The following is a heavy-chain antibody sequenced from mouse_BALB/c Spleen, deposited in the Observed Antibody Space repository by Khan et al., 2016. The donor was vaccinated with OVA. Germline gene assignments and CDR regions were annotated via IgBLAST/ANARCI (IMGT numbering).Heavy chain of an antibody. CDR3: ARGGYGTSGAY. D-gene: IGHD1-1*01. CDR1: GYTFTDYV. Sequence: QVQLKQSGPELVKPGASVKMSCKATGYTFTDYVLTWVKQRTGQGLEWIGEIYPGSGDTYYNEKFKGKATLTADKSSNTAYIQLSSLTSEDSAVSFCARGGYGTSGAYWGQGTLVTVSA. CDR2: IYPGSGDT. V-gene: IGHV1-77*01. J-gene: IGHJ3*01.